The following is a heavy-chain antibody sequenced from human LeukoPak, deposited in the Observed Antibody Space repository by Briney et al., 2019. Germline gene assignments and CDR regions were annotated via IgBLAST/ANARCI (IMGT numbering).Heavy chain of an antibody. CDR3: AKGVRGYSYATFDY. J-gene: IGHJ4*02. Sequence: GGSLRLSCAASGFTFSSYSMNWVRQAPGKGLEWVSYISSSSSTIYYADSVKGRFTISRDNAKNSLYLQMNSLRAEDTAVYYCAKGVRGYSYATFDYWGQGTLVTVSS. D-gene: IGHD5-18*01. CDR2: ISSSSSTI. CDR1: GFTFSSYS. V-gene: IGHV3-48*04.